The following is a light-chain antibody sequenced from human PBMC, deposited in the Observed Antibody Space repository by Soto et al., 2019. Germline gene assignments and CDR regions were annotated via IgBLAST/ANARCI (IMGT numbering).Light chain of an antibody. J-gene: IGKJ1*01. Sequence: EIVLTQSPGTLSLSPGERATLSCRASQSVSSNYLAWYQHKPGQAPRLLIYAASGRATGIPDRFSGSGSGTDFTLSISRLEPEDFAVYYCHQYGSSPGTFGQGTKVEIK. V-gene: IGKV3-20*01. CDR1: QSVSSNY. CDR3: HQYGSSPGT. CDR2: AAS.